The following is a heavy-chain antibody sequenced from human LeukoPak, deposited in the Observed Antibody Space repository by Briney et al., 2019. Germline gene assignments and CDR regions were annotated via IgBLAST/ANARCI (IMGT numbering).Heavy chain of an antibody. D-gene: IGHD6-13*01. CDR1: NYTFTTYG. J-gene: IGHJ6*03. V-gene: IGHV1-18*01. Sequence: ASVKVSCKASNYTFTTYGISWVRQAPGQGLEWMAWINAYNGNTNYAQKLQGRVTMTTDTSTSTAYMELRSLRSDDTAVYYCARGYSSSWYEDNYYYYYMDVWGKGTTVTVSS. CDR3: ARGYSSSWYEDNYYYYYMDV. CDR2: INAYNGNT.